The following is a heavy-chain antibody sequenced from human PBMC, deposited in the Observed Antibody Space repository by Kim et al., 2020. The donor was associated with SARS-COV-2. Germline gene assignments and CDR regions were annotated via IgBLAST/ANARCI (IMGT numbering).Heavy chain of an antibody. Sequence: SETLSLTCTVSGGSISSSSYYWGWIRQPSGKGLEWIGSIYYSGSTYYNPSLKSRVTISVDTSKNQFSLKLSSVTAADTAVYYCARQQYCSSTSCYKQNWFDPWGQGTLVTVSS. CDR2: IYYSGST. CDR1: GGSISSSSYY. J-gene: IGHJ5*02. CDR3: ARQQYCSSTSCYKQNWFDP. V-gene: IGHV4-39*01. D-gene: IGHD2-2*02.